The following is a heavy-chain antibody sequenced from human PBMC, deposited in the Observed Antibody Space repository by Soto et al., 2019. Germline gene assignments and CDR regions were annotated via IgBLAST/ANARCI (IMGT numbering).Heavy chain of an antibody. CDR1: GGSSSSYY. V-gene: IGHV4-59*01. D-gene: IGHD3-22*01. Sequence: PLETLPHTCTVSGGSSSSYYWSWIRQPTGKGLEWIGYIYYSGSTNYNPSLKSRVTISVDTSKNQFSLKLSSVTAADTAVYYCARDGYYYDSSGYQRVYYFDYWGQGTLVTVSS. CDR3: ARDGYYYDSSGYQRVYYFDY. J-gene: IGHJ4*02. CDR2: IYYSGST.